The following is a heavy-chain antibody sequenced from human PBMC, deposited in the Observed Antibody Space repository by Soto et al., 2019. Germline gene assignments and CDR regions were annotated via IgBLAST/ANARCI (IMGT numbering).Heavy chain of an antibody. CDR2: ISSSSSYI. CDR1: GFTFSSYS. Sequence: PGGSLRLSCAASGFTFSSYSMNWVRQAPGKGLEWVSSISSSSSYIYYADSVKGRFTISRDNAKNSLYLQMNSLRAEDTAVYYCARDFIQDSSGYYYGGRDYCGQGTMVTVSS. CDR3: ARDFIQDSSGYYYGGRDY. V-gene: IGHV3-21*01. D-gene: IGHD3-22*01. J-gene: IGHJ4*02.